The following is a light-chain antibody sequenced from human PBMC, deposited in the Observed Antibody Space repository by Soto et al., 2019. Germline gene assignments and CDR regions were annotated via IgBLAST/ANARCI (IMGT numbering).Light chain of an antibody. CDR3: HSYTGGSPYV. CDR1: SSDVGGYNY. J-gene: IGLJ1*01. Sequence: QSALTQPTSVSGSPGQSVTISCTGTSSDVGGYNYVSWYQQHPGKAPKVMIYGVSHRPSGVSPRCSGAKSGNTASLNISGLLAEDEADYYCHSYTGGSPYVFGTGTKVTVL. V-gene: IGLV2-14*01. CDR2: GVS.